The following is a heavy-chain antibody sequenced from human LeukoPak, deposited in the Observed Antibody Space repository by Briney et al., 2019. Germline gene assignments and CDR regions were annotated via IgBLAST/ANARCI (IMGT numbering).Heavy chain of an antibody. CDR3: AKGHWWQQLISPFDY. Sequence: PGRSLRLSCAASGFTFSSYGMHWVRQAPGKGLEWVAVISYDGSNKYYADSVKGRLTISRDNSKNTLYLQMNSLRAEDTSVYYCAKGHWWQQLISPFDYRGQGTLVTVSS. CDR1: GFTFSSYG. J-gene: IGHJ4*02. D-gene: IGHD6-13*01. CDR2: ISYDGSNK. V-gene: IGHV3-30*18.